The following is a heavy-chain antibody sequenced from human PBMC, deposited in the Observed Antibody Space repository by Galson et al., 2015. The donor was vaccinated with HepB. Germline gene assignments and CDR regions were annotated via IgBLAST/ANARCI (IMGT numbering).Heavy chain of an antibody. Sequence: SLRLSCAASGFTFSSYAIDWVRQAPGKGLEWVAVISYDGSNKYYADSVRGRFTISRDNSRNTLYLQMDSLRAEDTAVYYCTRDRTQGANFDYWGQGTLVTVST. CDR3: TRDRTQGANFDY. J-gene: IGHJ4*02. CDR1: GFTFSSYA. CDR2: ISYDGSNK. V-gene: IGHV3-30-3*01. D-gene: IGHD3-16*01.